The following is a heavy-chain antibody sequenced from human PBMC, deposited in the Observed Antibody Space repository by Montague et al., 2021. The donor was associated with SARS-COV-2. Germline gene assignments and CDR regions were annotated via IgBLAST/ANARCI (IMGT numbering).Heavy chain of an antibody. CDR1: GGSISSSSYY. Sequence: SETLSLTCTVSGGSISSSSYYWGWTRQPPGKGLEWIGSIYYSGSTYYNPSLKSQVTISVDTSKNQFSLKLSSVTAADTAVYYCARVGRQQLVRLSGMDVWGQGTTVTVSS. D-gene: IGHD6-13*01. J-gene: IGHJ6*02. V-gene: IGHV4-39*07. CDR3: ARVGRQQLVRLSGMDV. CDR2: IYYSGST.